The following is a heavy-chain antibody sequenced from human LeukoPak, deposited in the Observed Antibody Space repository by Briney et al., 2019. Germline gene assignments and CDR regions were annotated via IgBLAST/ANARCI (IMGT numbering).Heavy chain of an antibody. CDR1: KFSFTSYW. D-gene: IGHD3-10*01. CDR2: INPDGSRT. Sequence: GGSLRLSCAASKFSFTSYWMHWVRQAPGKGLVWVSRINPDGSRTNYADSVEGRFTISRDNAKNTLYLQMNSLRAEDTAVYYCARVLLGSWDWFDPWGQGTLVTVSS. CDR3: ARVLLGSWDWFDP. J-gene: IGHJ5*02. V-gene: IGHV3-74*01.